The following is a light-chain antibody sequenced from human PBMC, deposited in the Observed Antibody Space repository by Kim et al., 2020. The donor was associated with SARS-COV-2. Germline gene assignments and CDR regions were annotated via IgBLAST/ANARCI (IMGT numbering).Light chain of an antibody. V-gene: IGLV2-14*03. CDR3: TSYTRSDTWV. J-gene: IGLJ3*02. Sequence: GQSVTIPSTGTSSDVGAYNLVSWYQQHPGKAPKFMIHDVSQRPSGVSNRFSGSKSGNTASLTISGLQAEDEADYYCTSYTRSDTWVFGGGTQLTVL. CDR1: SSDVGAYNL. CDR2: DVS.